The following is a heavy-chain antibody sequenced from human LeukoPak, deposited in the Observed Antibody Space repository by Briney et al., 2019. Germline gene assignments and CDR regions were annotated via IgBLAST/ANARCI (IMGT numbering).Heavy chain of an antibody. V-gene: IGHV3-7*01. Sequence: GGSLRLSCAASGFPFSSYWVSWVRQAPGKGLEWVANIKQDGSEKYYVDSVKGRFTISRDNAKNSLYLQMNSLRAEDTAVYYCARSITSRGYCSSTSCYKWGFYYYYYMDVWGKGTTVTVSS. CDR1: GFPFSSYW. D-gene: IGHD2-2*02. J-gene: IGHJ6*03. CDR2: IKQDGSEK. CDR3: ARSITSRGYCSSTSCYKWGFYYYYYMDV.